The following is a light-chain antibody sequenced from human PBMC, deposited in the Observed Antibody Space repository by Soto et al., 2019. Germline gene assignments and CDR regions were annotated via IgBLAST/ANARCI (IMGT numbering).Light chain of an antibody. CDR3: QSYDRTNVV. CDR2: QDN. J-gene: IGLJ2*01. V-gene: IGLV6-57*03. CDR1: RGSVASNY. Sequence: FMLTQPHSVSESPGKTITISCARSRGSVASNYVQWFQQRPGSAPTTVIYQDNQRPSGVPDRFSASVDSSSNSASLTISGLKAEDEADYYCQSYDRTNVVFGGGTKLTVL.